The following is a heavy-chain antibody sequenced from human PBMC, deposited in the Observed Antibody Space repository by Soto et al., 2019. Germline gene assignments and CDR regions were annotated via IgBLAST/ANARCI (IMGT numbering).Heavy chain of an antibody. CDR3: ARDEGSGLSSGYGMDV. D-gene: IGHD6-19*01. CDR1: GFTFSSYG. CDR2: IWYDGSNK. Sequence: QVQLVESGGGVVQPGRSLRLSCAASGFTFSSYGMHWVRQAPGKGLEWVAVIWYDGSNKYYADSVKGRFTISRDNSKNTLYLQMNSLRAEDTAVYYCARDEGSGLSSGYGMDVWGQGTTVTVAS. J-gene: IGHJ6*02. V-gene: IGHV3-33*01.